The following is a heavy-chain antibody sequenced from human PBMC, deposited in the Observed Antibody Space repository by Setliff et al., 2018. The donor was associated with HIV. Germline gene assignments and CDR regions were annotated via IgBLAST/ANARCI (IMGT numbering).Heavy chain of an antibody. Sequence: GGSLRLSCAASGFTFSIYGMHWVRQAPGKGLEWVAIIWDDGSNKYYADSVKGRFTISRDNSKNTLYLQMNSLRAEDTAVYYCASATLGLCTNGVCSSLDYWGQGTLVTVSS. CDR3: ASATLGLCTNGVCSSLDY. D-gene: IGHD2-8*01. V-gene: IGHV3-33*01. J-gene: IGHJ4*02. CDR2: IWDDGSNK. CDR1: GFTFSIYG.